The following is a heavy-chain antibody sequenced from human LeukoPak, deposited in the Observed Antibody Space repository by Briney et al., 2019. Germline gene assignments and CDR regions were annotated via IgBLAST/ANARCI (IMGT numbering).Heavy chain of an antibody. J-gene: IGHJ6*02. Sequence: GASVKVSCKASGYTFTGYYMHWVRQAPGQGLEWMGWINPNSGGTNYAQKFQGWVTMTRDTSISTAYMELSRLRSDDTAVYYCARGPSRYYDISDGMDVWGQGTTVTVSS. CDR1: GYTFTGYY. D-gene: IGHD3-9*01. CDR2: INPNSGGT. V-gene: IGHV1-2*04. CDR3: ARGPSRYYDISDGMDV.